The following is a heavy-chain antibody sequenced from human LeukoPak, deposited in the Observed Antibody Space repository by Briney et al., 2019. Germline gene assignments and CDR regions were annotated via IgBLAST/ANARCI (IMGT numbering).Heavy chain of an antibody. CDR3: ARDRGYSGSRRLGWYFDL. V-gene: IGHV1-46*01. CDR2: INPSGGST. CDR1: GYTFTSYY. Sequence: ASVKVSCKASGYTFTSYYMHWVRQAPGQGLEWMGIINPSGGSTSYAQKFQGRVTMTRDTSTSTVYMELSSLRSEDTAVYYCARDRGYSGSRRLGWYFDLWGRGTLVTVSS. J-gene: IGHJ2*01. D-gene: IGHD1-26*01.